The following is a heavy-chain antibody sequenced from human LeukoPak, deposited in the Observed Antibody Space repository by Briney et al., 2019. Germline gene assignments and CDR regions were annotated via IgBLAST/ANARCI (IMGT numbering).Heavy chain of an antibody. CDR3: ARNPKPEVGSGSKPLDY. V-gene: IGHV1-18*01. CDR2: ISAYNGNT. D-gene: IGHD1-26*01. CDR1: GYTFTSYG. Sequence: ASVKVSCKASGYTFTSYGISWVRQAPGQGLEWMGWISAYNGNTNYAQKLQGRVTMTTDTSTSTAYMELRSLRSDDTAVYYCARNPKPEVGSGSKPLDYRGQGTLVHVSS. J-gene: IGHJ4*02.